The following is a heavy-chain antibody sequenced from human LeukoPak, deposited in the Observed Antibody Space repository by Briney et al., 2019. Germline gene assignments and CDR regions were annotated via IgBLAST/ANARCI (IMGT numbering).Heavy chain of an antibody. CDR1: GFTFSDYY. J-gene: IGHJ4*02. CDR3: ARDIVVVTATPYY. CDR2: ISSSGSTI. Sequence: KAGGSLRLSCAASGFTFSDYYMSWIRQAPGKGLEWVSYISSSGSTIYYADSVKGRFTISRDNAKNSLYLQVNSLRAEDTAVYYCARDIVVVTATPYYWGQGTLVTVSS. V-gene: IGHV3-11*04. D-gene: IGHD2-21*02.